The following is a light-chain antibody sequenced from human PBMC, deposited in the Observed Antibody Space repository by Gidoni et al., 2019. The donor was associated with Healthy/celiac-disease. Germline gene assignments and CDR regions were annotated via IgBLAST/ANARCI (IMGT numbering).Light chain of an antibody. CDR2: DAS. V-gene: IGKV1-5*01. J-gene: IGKJ2*01. Sequence: DIQMTQSPSTLSVSVGDRVTITCRASQSISSWLAWYQQKPGKAPKLLIYDASSLESGVPSRFSGSGSGTEFTLTISSLQPDDFATYYCQQYNSYPYTFGQWTKLEIK. CDR3: QQYNSYPYT. CDR1: QSISSW.